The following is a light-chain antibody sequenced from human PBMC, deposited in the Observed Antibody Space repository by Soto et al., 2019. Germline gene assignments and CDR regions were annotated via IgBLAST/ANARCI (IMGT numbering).Light chain of an antibody. CDR2: SNN. J-gene: IGLJ1*01. V-gene: IGLV1-44*01. CDR1: SSNIGSNR. CDR3: QSYDSSLSGYV. Sequence: QSVLTQPPSASGTPGRRVTISCSGISSNIGSNRVSWYQQLPGTAPKRLLYSNNERPSGVPDRFSGSKSGTSASLAISGLQPEDEADYYCQSYDSSLSGYVFGTGTKLTVL.